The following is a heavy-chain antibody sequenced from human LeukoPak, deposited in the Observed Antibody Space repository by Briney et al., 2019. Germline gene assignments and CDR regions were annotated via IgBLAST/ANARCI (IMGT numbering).Heavy chain of an antibody. CDR2: IDGDSSTI. Sequence: GGSLRLSCAASGFTFSTYSMNWVRQAPGKGLEWVSYIDGDSSTIYYADSVRGRFTISRDNAKNSLYLQMSSLRAEDTAVYYCARARWLQQNYFDYWGQGTLVTVSS. J-gene: IGHJ4*02. V-gene: IGHV3-48*04. CDR3: ARARWLQQNYFDY. D-gene: IGHD5-24*01. CDR1: GFTFSTYS.